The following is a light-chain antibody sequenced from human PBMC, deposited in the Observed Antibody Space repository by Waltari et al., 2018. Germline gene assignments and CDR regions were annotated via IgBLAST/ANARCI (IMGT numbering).Light chain of an antibody. CDR3: SSYTTISTTL. CDR2: DVS. CDR1: SSDVGAYNF. V-gene: IGLV2-14*01. J-gene: IGLJ2*01. Sequence: QSALAQPASVSGSPGQSITISCTGTSSDVGAYNFVSWYQHHPGKAPKLILYDVSRWPSGVSYRFSGSKSGNTASLTISGLQAEDEAEYYCSSYTTISTTLFGGGTKVTVL.